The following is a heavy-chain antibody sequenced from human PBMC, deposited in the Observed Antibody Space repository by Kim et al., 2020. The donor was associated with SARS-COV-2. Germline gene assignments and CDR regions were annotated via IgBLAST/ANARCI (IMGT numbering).Heavy chain of an antibody. V-gene: IGHV3-48*02. D-gene: IGHD3-3*01. CDR1: GFTFSSYS. J-gene: IGHJ2*01. CDR2: ISSSSSTI. CDR3: ARERETWTRTPYWYFDL. Sequence: GGSLRLSCAASGFTFSSYSMNWVRQAPGKGLEWVSYISSSSSTIYYADSVKGRFTISRDNAKNSLYLQMNSLRDEDTAVYYCARERETWTRTPYWYFDLWGRGTLVTVSS.